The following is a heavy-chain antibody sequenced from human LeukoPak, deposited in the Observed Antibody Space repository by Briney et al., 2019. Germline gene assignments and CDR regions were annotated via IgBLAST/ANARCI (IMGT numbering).Heavy chain of an antibody. Sequence: ASVKVSCKASGYTFTSYDINWVRQATGQGLEWMGGMNPNSGNTGYAQKFQGRVTMTRNTSISTAYMELSSLRSEDTAVYYCARAPLRYFDWPISPWEPDNWFDPWGQGTLATVSS. D-gene: IGHD3-9*01. V-gene: IGHV1-8*01. CDR3: ARAPLRYFDWPISPWEPDNWFDP. J-gene: IGHJ5*02. CDR2: MNPNSGNT. CDR1: GYTFTSYD.